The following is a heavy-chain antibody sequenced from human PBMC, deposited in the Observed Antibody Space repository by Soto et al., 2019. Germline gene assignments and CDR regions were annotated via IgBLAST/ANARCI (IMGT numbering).Heavy chain of an antibody. J-gene: IGHJ3*02. Sequence: ASVKVSCKASGYTFTSYGISWVRQAPGQGLEWMGWISAYNGNTNYAQKFQGRVTITADESTSTAYIKLSSLRSEDTAVYYCARVASSAFDIWGQGTMVTVSS. CDR3: ARVASSAFDI. V-gene: IGHV1-18*01. D-gene: IGHD3-3*02. CDR2: ISAYNGNT. CDR1: GYTFTSYG.